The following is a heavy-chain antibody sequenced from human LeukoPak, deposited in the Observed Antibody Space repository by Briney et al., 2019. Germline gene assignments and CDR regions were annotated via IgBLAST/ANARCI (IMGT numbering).Heavy chain of an antibody. CDR1: RYTFTYYY. J-gene: IGHJ3*02. CDR2: INPSGGST. V-gene: IGHV1-46*01. CDR3: ARELRWQQLEGGAFDI. D-gene: IGHD6-13*01. Sequence: ASVKVSCKASRYTFTYYYIHWVRQAPGQGLEWMGIINPSGGSTSNAQKFQGRVTMTRDTSTSTVYMELISLRSEDTAVYYCARELRWQQLEGGAFDIWGQGTMVTVSS.